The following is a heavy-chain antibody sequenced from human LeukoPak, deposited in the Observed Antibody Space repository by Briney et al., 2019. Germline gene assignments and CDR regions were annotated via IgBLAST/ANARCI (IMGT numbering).Heavy chain of an antibody. Sequence: ASVKVSCKASGYTFTGYYMHWVRQAPGQGLEWMGGFDPEDGETIYAQKFQGRVTMTEDTSTDTAYMELSSLRSEDTAVYYCATSFQMTTVTTILVYWGQGTLVTVSS. CDR3: ATSFQMTTVTTILVY. V-gene: IGHV1-24*01. D-gene: IGHD4-17*01. CDR2: FDPEDGET. CDR1: GYTFTGYY. J-gene: IGHJ4*02.